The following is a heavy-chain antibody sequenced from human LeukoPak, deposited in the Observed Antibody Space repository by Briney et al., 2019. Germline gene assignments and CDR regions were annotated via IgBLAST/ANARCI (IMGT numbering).Heavy chain of an antibody. D-gene: IGHD2-2*01. CDR2: INGGGDAT. V-gene: IGHV3-23*01. J-gene: IGHJ3*01. Sequence: GGSLRLSCAASGFTFSSYWMDWVRQAPGKGLEWVSAINGGGDATEYADSVKGRFTISRDNSKKTLYLQMNSLRPEDTAVYYCARCTASCYANAFDVWGQGTLLTVSS. CDR1: GFTFSSYW. CDR3: ARCTASCYANAFDV.